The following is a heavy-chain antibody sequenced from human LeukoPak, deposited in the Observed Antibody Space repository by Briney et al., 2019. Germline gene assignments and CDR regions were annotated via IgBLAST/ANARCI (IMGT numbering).Heavy chain of an antibody. D-gene: IGHD3-10*01. Sequence: SGPTLVNPTQTLTLTSTFSGFSLSTSGMRVSWIRQPPGKALEWLSRIDWDDDKFYSTSLKTRLAISKDTSKNQVVLTMTNMDPVDTATYYCARAEYYYGSGSYYDYWGQGTLVTVSS. CDR3: ARAEYYYGSGSYYDY. V-gene: IGHV2-70*04. CDR1: GFSLSTSGMR. J-gene: IGHJ4*02. CDR2: IDWDDDK.